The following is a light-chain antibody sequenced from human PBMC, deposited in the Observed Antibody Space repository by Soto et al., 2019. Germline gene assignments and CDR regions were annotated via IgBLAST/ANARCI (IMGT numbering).Light chain of an antibody. Sequence: NFMLTQPHSVSESSGKTVTISCTRSSGSIASNYVQWYQQRPGSSPTTVIYEDNQRPSGVPDRFSGSIDSSSNSASLTISGLETEDEADYYCQSYDATNQVFGGGTKVTVL. CDR2: EDN. V-gene: IGLV6-57*01. J-gene: IGLJ3*02. CDR3: QSYDATNQV. CDR1: SGSIASNY.